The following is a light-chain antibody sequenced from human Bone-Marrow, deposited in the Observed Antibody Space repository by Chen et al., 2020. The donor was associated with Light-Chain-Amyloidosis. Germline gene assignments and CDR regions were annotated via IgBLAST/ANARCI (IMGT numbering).Light chain of an antibody. V-gene: IGLV1-47*01. CDR2: RND. Sequence: QSVLTQPPSASGTPGQGVSIPCSGGRSNIGSNFVYWFQHVPGTAPKLLVYRNDRRPSGGPDRFSGSKSGPAASLAISGLRSEDEGSYYCAAWDDTLRGVIFGGGTKLTVL. CDR1: RSNIGSNF. CDR3: AAWDDTLRGVI. J-gene: IGLJ2*01.